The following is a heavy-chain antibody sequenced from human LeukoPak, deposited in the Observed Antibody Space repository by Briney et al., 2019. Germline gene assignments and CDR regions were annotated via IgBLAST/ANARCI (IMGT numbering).Heavy chain of an antibody. J-gene: IGHJ3*01. CDR3: TKGWGARSYGYNAFDL. Sequence: GGSLRLSCAASGFSFDDYAMHWVRQPPGKGLEWVSGISWNSGSIGYADSVKGRFSISRDNAKNSLYLQMNSLRIEDMALYYCTKGWGARSYGYNAFDLWGRGTVV. V-gene: IGHV3-9*03. D-gene: IGHD5-12*01. CDR2: ISWNSGSI. CDR1: GFSFDDYA.